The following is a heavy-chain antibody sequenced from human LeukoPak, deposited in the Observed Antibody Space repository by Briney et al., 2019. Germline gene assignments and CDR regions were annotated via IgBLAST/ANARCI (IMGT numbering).Heavy chain of an antibody. CDR3: AREGDVVADVNWFDP. CDR2: INTNSGGT. CDR1: GYTFTDYY. V-gene: IGHV1-2*02. J-gene: IGHJ5*02. D-gene: IGHD2-2*01. Sequence: ASVKVSCKSSGYTFTDYYIHWVRQAPGQGPEWMGWINTNSGGTNYAQKFQGRITLTRDTSITTAFMALGRLTSDDTAVYYCAREGDVVADVNWFDPWGQGTLVTVSP.